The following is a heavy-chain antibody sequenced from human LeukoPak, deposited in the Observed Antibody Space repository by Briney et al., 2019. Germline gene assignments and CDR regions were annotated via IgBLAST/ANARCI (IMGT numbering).Heavy chain of an antibody. Sequence: GGSLRLSCAASGFTFSSYSMNWVRQAPGKGLEWVSCISSSSIYIYYADSVKGRFTISRDNAKNSLYLQMNSLRAEDTAVYYCAELGITMIGGVWGKGTTVTISS. CDR3: AELGITMIGGV. CDR1: GFTFSSYS. D-gene: IGHD3-10*02. V-gene: IGHV3-21*01. J-gene: IGHJ6*04. CDR2: ISSSSIYI.